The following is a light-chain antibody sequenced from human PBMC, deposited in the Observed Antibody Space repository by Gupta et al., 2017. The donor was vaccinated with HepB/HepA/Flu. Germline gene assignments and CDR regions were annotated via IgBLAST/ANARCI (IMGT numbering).Light chain of an antibody. CDR3: GTWESSPSARWV. CDR2: ENN. CDR1: SSNIGNNY. V-gene: IGLV1-51*02. J-gene: IGLJ3*02. Sequence: QAVVTRPPSGSAAPGDQVTISCSGSSSNIGNNYVAWYPQPPRTAPHLLIYENNKRRAGTPARLSASKSGASPTLAITPRQTADEAGYYCGTWESSPSARWVFGGGTKLTVL.